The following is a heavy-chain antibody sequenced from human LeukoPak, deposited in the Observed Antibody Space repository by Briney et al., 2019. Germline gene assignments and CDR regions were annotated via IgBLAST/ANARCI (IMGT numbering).Heavy chain of an antibody. J-gene: IGHJ4*02. CDR2: IYYSGST. CDR1: GGSFSGYY. Sequence: SETLSLTCAVYGGSFSGYYWSWIRQPPGKGLEWIGSIYYSGSTYYNPSLKSRVTISVDTSKNQFSLKLSSVTAADTAVYYCARDARATYYYDSSFDYWGQGTLVTVSS. CDR3: ARDARATYYYDSSFDY. D-gene: IGHD3-22*01. V-gene: IGHV4-34*01.